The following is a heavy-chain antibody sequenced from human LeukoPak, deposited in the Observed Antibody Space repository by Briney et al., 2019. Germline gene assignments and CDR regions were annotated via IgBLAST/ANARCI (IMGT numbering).Heavy chain of an antibody. V-gene: IGHV3-23*01. CDR1: GFTFSSYA. CDR2: ISGGTGST. Sequence: GGSRRLSCAASGFTFSSYAMSWVRQAPGKGLEWVSVISGGTGSTYYADSVKGRFTISRDNSKNTLYLQMDSLRVEDTAVYYCAKNYNRNYYFMDVWGKGTTVTVSS. D-gene: IGHD3-10*01. CDR3: AKNYNRNYYFMDV. J-gene: IGHJ6*03.